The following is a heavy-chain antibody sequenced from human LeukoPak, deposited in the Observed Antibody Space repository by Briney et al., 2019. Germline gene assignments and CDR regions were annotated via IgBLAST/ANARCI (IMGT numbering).Heavy chain of an antibody. CDR1: GGSISSYY. Sequence: QASETLSLTSTVSGGSISSYYWSWIRQPPGKGLEWIGYIYYSGTTNYNPSLKSRVTISVDTSKNQFSLKLSSVTAADTAVYYCAKIDRGYSSGWSGFDPWGQGTLVTVSS. V-gene: IGHV4-59*01. CDR3: AKIDRGYSSGWSGFDP. CDR2: IYYSGTT. J-gene: IGHJ5*02. D-gene: IGHD6-19*01.